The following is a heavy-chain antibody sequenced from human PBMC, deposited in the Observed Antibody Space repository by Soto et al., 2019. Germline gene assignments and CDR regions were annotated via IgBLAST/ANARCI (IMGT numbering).Heavy chain of an antibody. CDR2: ISGSGGSI. D-gene: IGHD1-1*01. J-gene: IGHJ6*02. Sequence: EVQLLESGGGLVQPGGSLRLSCAASGFTFSTYAMNWVRQAPGNGLEWVSAISGSGGSIHYADSVKGRFTISRDNSKNTLYLQINRQRDEDTAVYHCVKGYWKGDVWGQGTMVTVSS. CDR3: VKGYWKGDV. CDR1: GFTFSTYA. V-gene: IGHV3-23*01.